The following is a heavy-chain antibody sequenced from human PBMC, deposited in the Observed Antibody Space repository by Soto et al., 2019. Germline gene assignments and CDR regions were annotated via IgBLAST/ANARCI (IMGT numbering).Heavy chain of an antibody. CDR3: AKDSAYYYGMDV. CDR1: GFTFDDYT. Sequence: GGSLRLSCAASGFTFDDYTMHWVRQAPGKGLEWVSLISWDGGSTYYADPVKGRFTISRDNSKNSLYLQMNSLRTEDTALYYCAKDSAYYYGMDVWGQGTTVTVSS. V-gene: IGHV3-43*01. J-gene: IGHJ6*02. CDR2: ISWDGGST.